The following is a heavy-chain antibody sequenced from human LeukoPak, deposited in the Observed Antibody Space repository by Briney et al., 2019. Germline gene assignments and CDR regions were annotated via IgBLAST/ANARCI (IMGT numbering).Heavy chain of an antibody. D-gene: IGHD6-19*01. CDR1: GFTFSSYA. CDR3: ANLNRWLVQPPFDY. CDR2: ISGSGGST. J-gene: IGHJ4*02. V-gene: IGHV3-23*01. Sequence: TGGSLRLSCAASGFTFSSYAMSWVRQAPGKGLEWVSAISGSGGSTYYADSVKGRFTISRDNSKNTLYLQMNSLRAEDTAVYYCANLNRWLVQPPFDYWGQGTLVTVSS.